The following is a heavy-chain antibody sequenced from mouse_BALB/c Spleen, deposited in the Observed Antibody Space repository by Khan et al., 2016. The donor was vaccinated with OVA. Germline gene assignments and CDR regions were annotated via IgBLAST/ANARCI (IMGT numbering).Heavy chain of an antibody. J-gene: IGHJ3*01. D-gene: IGHD1-2*01. Sequence: QVRLQQSGAELTRPGASVKLSCTASGYTFTDYYINWVKQRTGQGLEWIGEISPGSGDTYYNERFMGKATLTAAKSYSTAHMQLSSLTSEASAVYFCARRNYFGYTFAYWGQGTLVTVSA. CDR2: ISPGSGDT. CDR1: GYTFTDYY. V-gene: IGHV1-77*01. CDR3: ARRNYFGYTFAY.